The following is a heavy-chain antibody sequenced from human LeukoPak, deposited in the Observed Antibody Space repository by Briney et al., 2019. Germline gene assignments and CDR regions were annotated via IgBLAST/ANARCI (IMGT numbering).Heavy chain of an antibody. CDR1: GASISSNNDY. D-gene: IGHD3-3*01. Sequence: SETLSLTCTVSGASISSNNDYWGWIRQPPGKGLEWVGSFSYSGNTDYNPSLKSRVTISVDTSKNQFSLKLTSVTAADTAMYYCVRHEWNYYYYYVDVWGKGTTVTVSS. V-gene: IGHV4-39*01. CDR2: FSYSGNT. J-gene: IGHJ6*03. CDR3: VRHEWNYYYYYVDV.